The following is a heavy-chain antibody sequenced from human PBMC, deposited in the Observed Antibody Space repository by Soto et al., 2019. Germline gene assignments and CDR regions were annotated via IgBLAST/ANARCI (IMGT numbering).Heavy chain of an antibody. J-gene: IGHJ4*02. CDR1: GYTFTSYG. V-gene: IGHV1-18*01. CDR2: ISAYNGNT. CDR3: ARYLYDFWSAPELFDY. Sequence: GASVKVSCKASGYTFTSYGISWVRQAPGQGLEWMGWISAYNGNTNYAQKLQGRVTMTTDTSTSTAYMELRSLRSDDTAVYYCARYLYDFWSAPELFDYPGQRTPVTVSS. D-gene: IGHD3-3*01.